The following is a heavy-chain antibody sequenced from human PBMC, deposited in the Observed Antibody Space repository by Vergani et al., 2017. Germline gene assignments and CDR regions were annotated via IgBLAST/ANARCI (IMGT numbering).Heavy chain of an antibody. Sequence: QVQLVQSGGGVVQPGGSLRLSCVASGFTFNRYGMQWVRQAPGKGLEWVAYVLFDGSNEYYADSVKGGFIVSRDNSNDALYLQMNSLRTDDTAVYYCARDLAYCHEGSCALWGQGSVVTVSS. J-gene: IGHJ4*02. CDR3: ARDLAYCHEGSCAL. CDR2: VLFDGSNE. CDR1: GFTFNRYG. D-gene: IGHD2-21*01. V-gene: IGHV3-30*02.